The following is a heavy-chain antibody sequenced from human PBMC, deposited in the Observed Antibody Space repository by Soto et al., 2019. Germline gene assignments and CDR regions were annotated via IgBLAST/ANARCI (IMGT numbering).Heavy chain of an antibody. CDR3: ARGLDY. CDR1: GGTFSSYA. Sequence: QVQLVQSGAEVKKPGSSVKVSCKASGGTFSSYAISWVRQAPGQGLEWMGGIIPIFGTAYYAQKFQGRVSITAAEATSTAYMELSNPRSEPTAVSYCARGLDYWGQGTLATASS. J-gene: IGHJ4*02. CDR2: IIPIFGTA. V-gene: IGHV1-69*12.